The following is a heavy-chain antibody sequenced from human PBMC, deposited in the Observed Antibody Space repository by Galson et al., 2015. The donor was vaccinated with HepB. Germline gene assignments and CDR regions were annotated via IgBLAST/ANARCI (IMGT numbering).Heavy chain of an antibody. D-gene: IGHD2-2*02. CDR2: ISGSGGST. J-gene: IGHJ4*02. V-gene: IGHV3-23*01. CDR3: AKRNQLLYDYFDY. CDR1: GFTFSSYA. Sequence: SLRLSCAASGFTFSSYAMSWVRQAPGKGLEWVSAISGSGGSTYYADSVKGRFTISRDNSKNTLYLQMNSLRAEDTAVYYCAKRNQLLYDYFDYWGQGTLVTVSS.